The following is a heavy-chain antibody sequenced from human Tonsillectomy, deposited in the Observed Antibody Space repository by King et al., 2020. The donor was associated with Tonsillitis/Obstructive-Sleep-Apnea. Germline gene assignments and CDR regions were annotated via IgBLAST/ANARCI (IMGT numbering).Heavy chain of an antibody. CDR1: GFTVSSNY. Sequence: VQLVESGGGLVQPVGSLRLSCAASGFTVSSNYMSWVRQAPGKGLEWVSGIYSGGSAYYAEAVKGRFTISRDNSKNTLYLQMNSLRAEDTAVYYCARGQISTVTTSVCYWFFDLWGRGTLVTVSS. CDR2: IYSGGSA. D-gene: IGHD4-17*01. CDR3: ARGQISTVTTSVCYWFFDL. J-gene: IGHJ2*01. V-gene: IGHV3-66*01.